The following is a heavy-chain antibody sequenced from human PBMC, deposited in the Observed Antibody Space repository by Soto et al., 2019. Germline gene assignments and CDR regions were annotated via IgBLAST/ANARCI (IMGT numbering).Heavy chain of an antibody. CDR1: GFTFSSYS. Sequence: EVQLVESGGGLVQPGGSLRLSCAASGFTFSSYSMNWVRQAPGKGLEWVSYITSSSSTIHYADSVKGRFTISRDNAKNSLYLQMNSLRAEDTAVYYCAGDLYSSYWAYYFDSWGQGTLVTVSS. D-gene: IGHD6-19*01. V-gene: IGHV3-48*01. J-gene: IGHJ4*02. CDR3: AGDLYSSYWAYYFDS. CDR2: ITSSSSTI.